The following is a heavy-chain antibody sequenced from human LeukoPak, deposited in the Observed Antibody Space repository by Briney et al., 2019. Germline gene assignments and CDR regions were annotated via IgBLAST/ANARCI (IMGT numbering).Heavy chain of an antibody. CDR3: ARRIEHCSSTSCYSFDY. CDR2: ISPNNGNT. J-gene: IGHJ4*02. D-gene: IGHD2-2*01. Sequence: ASVKVSCKSSGDTFTSYVINWLRQAPGQGLEWMGWISPNNGNTNYAQKLQGRVTMTTDTSTSTAYMELRSLRSDDTAVYYCARRIEHCSSTSCYSFDYWGQGTLVTVSS. CDR1: GDTFTSYV. V-gene: IGHV1-18*04.